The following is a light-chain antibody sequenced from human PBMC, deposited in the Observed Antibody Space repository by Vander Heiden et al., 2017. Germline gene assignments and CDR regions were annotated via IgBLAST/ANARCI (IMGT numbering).Light chain of an antibody. CDR3: CSYAGIYTLR. Sequence: QSALTQPRSVSGSPGQSVTISCPGTSSDVGGDNYVSWYQQHPGKAPKLMIYDFSKRPSGVPDRFSGSKSGNTASLTISGLQSEDEADYYCCSYAGIYTLRIGGGTKLTVL. CDR2: DFS. CDR1: SSDVGGDNY. J-gene: IGLJ2*01. V-gene: IGLV2-11*01.